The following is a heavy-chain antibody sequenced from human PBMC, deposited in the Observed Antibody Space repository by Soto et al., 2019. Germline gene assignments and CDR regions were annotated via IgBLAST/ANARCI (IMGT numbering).Heavy chain of an antibody. V-gene: IGHV3-30-3*01. CDR3: ASDGRYSDYYSYGMDV. CDR2: ISYDGSNK. CDR1: GFTFSSYA. J-gene: IGHJ6*02. Sequence: QVQLVESGGGVVQPGRSLRLSCAASGFTFSSYAMHWVRQAPGKGLEWVAVISYDGSNKYYADSVKGRFTISRDNSKNTLYLQMNSLRAEDTDVYYCASDGRYSDYYSYGMDVWGQGTTVTVSS. D-gene: IGHD5-18*01.